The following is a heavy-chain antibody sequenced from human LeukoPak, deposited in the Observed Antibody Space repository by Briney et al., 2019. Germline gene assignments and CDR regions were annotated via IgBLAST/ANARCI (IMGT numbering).Heavy chain of an antibody. V-gene: IGHV3-20*01. CDR3: ARGVGTSCRKGCWFDP. Sequence: GGSLRLSCAASGFTFDDYGMSWVRQAPGKGLEWVSGINWNGGSTGYADSVKGRFTISRDNAKNSLYLQMNSLRAEDTALYHCARGVGTSCRKGCWFDPWGQGTLVTVSS. CDR1: GFTFDDYG. D-gene: IGHD2-2*01. J-gene: IGHJ5*02. CDR2: INWNGGST.